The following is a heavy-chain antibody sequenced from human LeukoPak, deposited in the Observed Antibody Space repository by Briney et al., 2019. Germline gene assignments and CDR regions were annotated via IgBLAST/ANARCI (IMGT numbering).Heavy chain of an antibody. J-gene: IGHJ4*02. CDR3: ARVVEQQLVGIDY. CDR2: MNPNSGNT. D-gene: IGHD6-13*01. Sequence: GASVKVSCKASGYTFTSYDINWVRQATGQGLEWMGWMNPNSGNTGYAQKFQGRVSMTRNTSISTAYMELSSLRSEDTAVYYCARVVEQQLVGIDYWGQGTLVTVSS. CDR1: GYTFTSYD. V-gene: IGHV1-8*01.